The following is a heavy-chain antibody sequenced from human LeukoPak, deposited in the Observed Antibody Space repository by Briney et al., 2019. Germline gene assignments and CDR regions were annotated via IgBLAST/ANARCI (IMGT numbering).Heavy chain of an antibody. CDR3: ARSLIGIDVWFDP. Sequence: AASVKVSCKASGYTFTGYYMHWVRQAPGQGLEWMGWINPNSGGTNYAQKFQGRVTMTRDTSISTAYMELSRLRSDDTAVYYCARSLIGIDVWFDPWGQGTLVTVSS. CDR2: INPNSGGT. J-gene: IGHJ5*02. D-gene: IGHD1-14*01. V-gene: IGHV1-2*02. CDR1: GYTFTGYY.